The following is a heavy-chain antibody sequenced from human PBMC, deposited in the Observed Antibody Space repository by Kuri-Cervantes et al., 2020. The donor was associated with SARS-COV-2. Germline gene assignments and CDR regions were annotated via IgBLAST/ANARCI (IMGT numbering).Heavy chain of an antibody. J-gene: IGHJ4*02. CDR2: IIPMYDAT. CDR3: ARVDSTLVMSFDYYYFDC. Sequence: SVKVSCKASGGTFTNYAITWLRQAPGQGFEWMGRIIPMYDATGFAQKFQGRVTINADESTRTAYMELSSLSSEDTAVYYCARVDSTLVMSFDYYYFDCWGQGTLVTVSS. CDR1: GGTFTNYA. V-gene: IGHV1-69*13. D-gene: IGHD5-12*01.